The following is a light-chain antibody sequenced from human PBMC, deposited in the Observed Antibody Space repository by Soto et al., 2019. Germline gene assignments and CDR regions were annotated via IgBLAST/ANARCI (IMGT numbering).Light chain of an antibody. J-gene: IGLJ1*01. CDR2: EGN. Sequence: QSVLTQPASVSGSAGQSITISCTGSSSDVGSYNHVSWYQQRPGKAPKFMIYEGNKRPSGVSNRFSGSKSGNTASLTISGLQGDDEADYYCCSYAGGSSYVFGAGTKLTVL. CDR1: SSDVGSYNH. V-gene: IGLV2-23*01. CDR3: CSYAGGSSYV.